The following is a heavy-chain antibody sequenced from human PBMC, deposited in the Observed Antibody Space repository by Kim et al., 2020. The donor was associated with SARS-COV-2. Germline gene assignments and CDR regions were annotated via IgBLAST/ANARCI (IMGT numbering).Heavy chain of an antibody. CDR3: ARALTVAAPAFYFDY. J-gene: IGHJ4*02. CDR2: INPDNGGT. CDR1: GYTFTGSY. D-gene: IGHD6-19*01. Sequence: ASVKVSCKASGYTFTGSYMHWVRQAPGQGLEWMGWINPDNGGTNYAQKFQGRVTMTRDTSISTAYMELSSLRSDDTAVYYCARALTVAAPAFYFDYWGQGTLVTVSS. V-gene: IGHV1-2*02.